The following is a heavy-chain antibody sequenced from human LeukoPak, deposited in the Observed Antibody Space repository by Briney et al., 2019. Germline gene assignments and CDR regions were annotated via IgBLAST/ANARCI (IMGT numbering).Heavy chain of an antibody. CDR2: INHSGST. D-gene: IGHD6-19*01. Sequence: PSETLSLTCAVYGGSFSGYYWSWIRQPPGKGLEWIGEINHSGSTNYNPSLKSRVTISVDTSKNQFSLKLSSVTAADTAVYYCAGLGAVAAPYWGQGTLVTVSS. CDR3: AGLGAVAAPY. J-gene: IGHJ4*02. V-gene: IGHV4-34*01. CDR1: GGSFSGYY.